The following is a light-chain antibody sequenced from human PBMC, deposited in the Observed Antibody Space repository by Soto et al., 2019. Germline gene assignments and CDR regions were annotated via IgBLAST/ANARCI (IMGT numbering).Light chain of an antibody. CDR2: DVS. J-gene: IGLJ1*01. V-gene: IGLV2-14*03. Sequence: HSVLTQPASVSGAPGQSITISCTGTSSDVGGYNYVSWYQHHPGKAPKLMIYDVSNRPSGVSNRFSGSKSGNTASLTVSGIQAVDEADYYCSSYSGTNYHYVFGSGTKVTVL. CDR3: SSYSGTNYHYV. CDR1: SSDVGGYNY.